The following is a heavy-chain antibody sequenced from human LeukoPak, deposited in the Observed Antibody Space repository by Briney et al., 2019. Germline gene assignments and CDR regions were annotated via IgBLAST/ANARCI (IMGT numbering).Heavy chain of an antibody. CDR3: ASLFSTVTTPTLGLEGY. Sequence: PSQTLSLTCTVSGGSISSGDYYWSWIRQPPGKGLEWIGYIYYSGSTYYNPSLKSRVTISVDTSKNRFSLKLSSVTAADTAVYYCASLFSTVTTPTLGLEGYWGQGTLVTVSS. CDR2: IYYSGST. D-gene: IGHD4-17*01. CDR1: GGSISSGDYY. V-gene: IGHV4-30-4*01. J-gene: IGHJ4*02.